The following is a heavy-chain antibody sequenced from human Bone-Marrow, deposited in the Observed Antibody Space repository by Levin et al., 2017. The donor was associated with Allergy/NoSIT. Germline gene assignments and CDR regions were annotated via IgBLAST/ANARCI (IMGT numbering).Heavy chain of an antibody. Sequence: SETLSLTCSVSGGSIRSYYWSWIRQPPGKEPEWIGYIYYSGSTSYKSSLKSRATISVDTSKNQFSLKLSSMTAADTAVYCCARGKDYWYFDLWGRGTLVTVSS. J-gene: IGHJ2*01. D-gene: IGHD2-15*01. CDR3: ARGKDYWYFDL. CDR2: IYYSGST. V-gene: IGHV4-59*01. CDR1: GGSIRSYY.